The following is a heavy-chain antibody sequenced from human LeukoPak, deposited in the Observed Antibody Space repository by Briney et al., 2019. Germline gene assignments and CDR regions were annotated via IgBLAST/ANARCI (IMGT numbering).Heavy chain of an antibody. Sequence: GGALRLSCAGSGFTFNNYWRHWVRQAPGKGLVWVSRIHTDGISTTYADSVKGGLTISRDNAKNTLYLQMTSLRAEDTAVYYCAKAVRGVIINYYYYYMDVWGKGTTVTVSS. V-gene: IGHV3-74*01. CDR3: AKAVRGVIINYYYYYMDV. J-gene: IGHJ6*03. CDR1: GFTFNNYW. CDR2: IHTDGIST. D-gene: IGHD3-10*01.